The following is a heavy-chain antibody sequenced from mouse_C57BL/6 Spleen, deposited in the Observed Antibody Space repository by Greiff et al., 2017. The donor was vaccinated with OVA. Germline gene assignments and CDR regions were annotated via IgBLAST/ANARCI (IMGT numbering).Heavy chain of an antibody. J-gene: IGHJ3*01. CDR3: ARRGGSAWFAY. V-gene: IGHV1-54*01. Sequence: QVQLQQSGAELVRPGPSVKVSCKASGYAFTNYLIEWVKQRPGQGLEWIGVINPGSGGTNYNEKFKGKATLTADKSSSTAYMQLSSLTSEDSAVYFCARRGGSAWFAYWGQGTLVTVSA. CDR2: INPGSGGT. CDR1: GYAFTNYL.